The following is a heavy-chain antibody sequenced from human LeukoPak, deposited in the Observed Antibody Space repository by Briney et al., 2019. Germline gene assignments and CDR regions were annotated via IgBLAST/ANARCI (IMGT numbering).Heavy chain of an antibody. D-gene: IGHD6-19*01. CDR1: GGSISSSSYY. Sequence: PSETLSLTCTVSGGSISSSSYYRGWIRQPPGKGLEWIGSICYSGSTYYNPSLKSRVTIPVDTSKNQFSLKLSSVTAADTAVYYCARVTAVAGTSFDYWGQGTLVTVSS. V-gene: IGHV4-39*07. J-gene: IGHJ4*02. CDR3: ARVTAVAGTSFDY. CDR2: ICYSGST.